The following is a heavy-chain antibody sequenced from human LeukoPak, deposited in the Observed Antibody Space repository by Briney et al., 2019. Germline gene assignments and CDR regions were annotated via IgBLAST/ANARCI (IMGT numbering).Heavy chain of an antibody. CDR3: ARVVPAARRAFDY. CDR1: GGSFSGYY. J-gene: IGHJ4*02. CDR2: INHGGST. D-gene: IGHD2-2*01. V-gene: IGHV4-34*01. Sequence: PSETLSLTCAVYGGSFSGYYWSWIRQPPGQGLEWIGEINHGGSTNYNPPLKSRVTISVDTSKNQFSLKLSSVTAADTAVYYCARVVPAARRAFDYWGQGTLVTVSS.